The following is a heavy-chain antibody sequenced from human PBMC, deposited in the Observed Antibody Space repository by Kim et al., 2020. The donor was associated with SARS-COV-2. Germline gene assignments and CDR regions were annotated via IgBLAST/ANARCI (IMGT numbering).Heavy chain of an antibody. CDR1: GFTFSSYE. J-gene: IGHJ4*02. V-gene: IGHV3-48*03. Sequence: GGSLRLSCAASGFTFSSYEMNWVRQAPGKGLEWVSYISSSGSTIYYADSVKGRFTISRDNAKNSLYLQMNSLRAEDTAVYYCARTGRNYGSGPVWFDYWGQGTLVTVSS. D-gene: IGHD3-10*01. CDR2: ISSSGSTI. CDR3: ARTGRNYGSGPVWFDY.